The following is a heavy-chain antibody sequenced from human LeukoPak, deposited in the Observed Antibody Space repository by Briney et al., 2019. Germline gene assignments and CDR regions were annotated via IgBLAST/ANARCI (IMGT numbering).Heavy chain of an antibody. V-gene: IGHV3-23*01. CDR2: INGGGVDT. D-gene: IGHD4-17*01. CDR3: AKNRDGDYDPFDS. Sequence: GGPLRLSCAASGFTFSVYAMGWVRQAPGKGLEWVSAINGGGVDTYYTDSVKGRFTISRDNSKNTLYLQVSSLRAEDTAVYYCAKNRDGDYDPFDSWGQGTLVTVSS. J-gene: IGHJ4*02. CDR1: GFTFSVYA.